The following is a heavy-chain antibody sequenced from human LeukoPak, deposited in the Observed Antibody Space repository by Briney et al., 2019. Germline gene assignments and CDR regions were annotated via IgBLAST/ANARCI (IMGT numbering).Heavy chain of an antibody. J-gene: IGHJ4*02. CDR1: GFTVSSNY. CDR2: ISSSSSTI. V-gene: IGHV3-48*01. Sequence: GGSLRLSCAASGFTVSSNYMNWVRQAPGKGLEWVSYISSSSSTIYYADSVKGRFTISRDNAKNSLYLQMNSLRAEDTAVYYCARLGYSSSWYVSGPAGNWGQGTLVTVSS. D-gene: IGHD6-13*01. CDR3: ARLGYSSSWYVSGPAGN.